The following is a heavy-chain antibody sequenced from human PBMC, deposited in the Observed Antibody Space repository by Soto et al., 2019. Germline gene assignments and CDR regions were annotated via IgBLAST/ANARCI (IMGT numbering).Heavy chain of an antibody. CDR3: ARPIGDGYCSSTSCYYFDY. V-gene: IGHV1-2*02. D-gene: IGHD2-2*01. CDR1: GYTFTGYY. CDR2: INPNSGGT. J-gene: IGHJ4*02. Sequence: QVQLVQSGAEVKKPGASVKVSCKASGYTFTGYYMHWVRQAPGQGLEWMGWINPNSGGTNYAQKFQGRVTMTRDTSISTAYMELSRLRSDDTAVYYCARPIGDGYCSSTSCYYFDYWGQGTPVTVSS.